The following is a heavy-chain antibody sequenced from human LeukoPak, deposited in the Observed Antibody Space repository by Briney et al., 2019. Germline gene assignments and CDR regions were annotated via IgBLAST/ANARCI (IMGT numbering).Heavy chain of an antibody. CDR2: IPFDVSNG. CDR1: GCTFTKFG. CDR3: VKGKWEENQYSHGLDV. J-gene: IGHJ6*02. V-gene: IGHV3-30*18. Sequence: GGSLRLSCAASGCTFTKFGMRWGRQLPSKGPGWGAVIPFDVSNGDYLYSAKDRFTISRDNSQNTVCLQRNRLRPDDTALYHCVKGKWEENQYSHGLDVWGQGIMVVVSS. D-gene: IGHD1-26*01.